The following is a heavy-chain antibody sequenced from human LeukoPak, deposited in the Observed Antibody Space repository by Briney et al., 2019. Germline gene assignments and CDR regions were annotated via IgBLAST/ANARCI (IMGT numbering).Heavy chain of an antibody. J-gene: IGHJ4*02. D-gene: IGHD6-6*01. CDR2: IKQDGSEK. CDR3: AKERGYSSSRGFDY. Sequence: PGGSLRLSCGGSGFTFNSYWMSWVRQAPGKGLEWVANIKQDGSEKYYVDSVKGRFTISRDNSKNTLYLQMNSLRAEDTAVYYCAKERGYSSSRGFDYWGQGTLVTVSS. V-gene: IGHV3-7*03. CDR1: GFTFNSYW.